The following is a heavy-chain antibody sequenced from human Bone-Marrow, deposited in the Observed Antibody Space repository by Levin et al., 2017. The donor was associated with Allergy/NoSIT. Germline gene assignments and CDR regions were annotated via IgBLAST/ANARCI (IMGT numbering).Heavy chain of an antibody. D-gene: IGHD2-15*01. J-gene: IGHJ4*02. CDR3: ARDPMTCSGGSCYHFDY. Sequence: GESLKISCAASGFTFSNYNMHWVRQSPGKGLEWVSSVSISGDHIYYTDSVKGRFTISRDNAKNSLYLQMNDLRAEDTAVYYCARDPMTCSGGSCYHFDYWGQGSLVTVSS. CDR2: VSISGDHI. CDR1: GFTFSNYN. V-gene: IGHV3-21*01.